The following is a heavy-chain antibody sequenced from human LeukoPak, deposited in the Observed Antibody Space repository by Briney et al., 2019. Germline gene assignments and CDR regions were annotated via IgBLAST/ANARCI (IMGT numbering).Heavy chain of an antibody. CDR3: AKKIRFSTSPAFLDY. D-gene: IGHD2-2*01. CDR2: ISGSGGST. Sequence: GGSLRLSCAASGFTFSSYAMSWVRQAPGKGLEWVSAISGSGGSTYYTDSVKGRFTISRDNSKNTLYLQMNSLRAEDTAVYYCAKKIRFSTSPAFLDYWGQGTLVTVSS. V-gene: IGHV3-23*01. J-gene: IGHJ4*02. CDR1: GFTFSSYA.